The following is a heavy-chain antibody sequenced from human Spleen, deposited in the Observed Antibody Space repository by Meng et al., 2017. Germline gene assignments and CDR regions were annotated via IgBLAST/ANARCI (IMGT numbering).Heavy chain of an antibody. V-gene: IGHV1-2*06. Sequence: VGVVKSGAEVKKPGASVKVSCKASGYTFTGYYMHWVRQAPGQGLEWMGRINPNSGGTNYAQKFQGRVTMTRDTSISTAYMELSRLRSDDTAVYYCARSGIAARPHIDYWGQGTLVTVSS. CDR3: ARSGIAARPHIDY. CDR2: INPNSGGT. J-gene: IGHJ4*02. CDR1: GYTFTGYY. D-gene: IGHD6-6*01.